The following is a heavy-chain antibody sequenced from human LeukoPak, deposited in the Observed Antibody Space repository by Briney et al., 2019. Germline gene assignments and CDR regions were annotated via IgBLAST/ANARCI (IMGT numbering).Heavy chain of an antibody. J-gene: IGHJ6*03. Sequence: ASVKVSCKASGYTFTSYAMNSVPETPGQRLEWMGWINTNTGNPTYAQGFTGRFVFSLDTSVSTAYLQISSLKAEDTAVYYCARGIYSSYLGYYYYYMDVWGKGTTVTVSS. D-gene: IGHD6-6*01. CDR2: INTNTGNP. V-gene: IGHV7-4-1*02. CDR1: GYTFTSYA. CDR3: ARGIYSSYLGYYYYYMDV.